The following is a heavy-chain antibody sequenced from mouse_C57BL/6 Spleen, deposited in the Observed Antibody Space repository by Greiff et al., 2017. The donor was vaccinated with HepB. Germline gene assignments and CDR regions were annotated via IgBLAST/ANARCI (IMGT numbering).Heavy chain of an antibody. D-gene: IGHD2-3*01. CDR1: GYTFTSYW. CDR3: ALSYDGPAG. V-gene: IGHV1-61*01. J-gene: IGHJ3*01. Sequence: QVQLQQPGAELVRPGSSVKLSCKASGYTFTSYWMDWVKQRPGQGLEWIGNIYPSDSETHYNQKFKDKATLTVDKSSSTAYMQLSSLTSGDSAVYYCALSYDGPAGWGQGTLVTVSA. CDR2: IYPSDSET.